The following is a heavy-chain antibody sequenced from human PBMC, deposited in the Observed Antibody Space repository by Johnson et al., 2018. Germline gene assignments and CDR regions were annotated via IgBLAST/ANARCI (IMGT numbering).Heavy chain of an antibody. D-gene: IGHD6-6*01. J-gene: IGHJ6*03. V-gene: IGHV3-30-3*01. CDR2: LSYDGNNK. Sequence: QVQLVESGGGVVQXGGSLRLXCAASGFSFTTYAMSWVRQAPGKGLEWVTFLSYDGNNKNYVDSVKGRFTISRDISKNTMFLKRNSLRREDTAVYYCARVAAQGYHHYMDVWGNGATVTVSS. CDR1: GFSFTTYA. CDR3: ARVAAQGYHHYMDV.